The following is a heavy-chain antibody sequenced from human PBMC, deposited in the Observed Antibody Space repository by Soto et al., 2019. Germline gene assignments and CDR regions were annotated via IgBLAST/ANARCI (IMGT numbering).Heavy chain of an antibody. J-gene: IGHJ6*02. Sequence: QVQLQESGPGLVKPSQTLSLTCTVSGGSISSGGYYWYWIRQHPGKGLEWIGYIYYSGTTYYNPSLKSRVTISVDTSKNQFSLKLSSVTDADTAVYYCAASCVACGVFNYYGMDVWGQGTTVTVSS. CDR3: AASCVACGVFNYYGMDV. D-gene: IGHD2-8*01. CDR2: IYYSGTT. CDR1: GGSISSGGYY. V-gene: IGHV4-31*03.